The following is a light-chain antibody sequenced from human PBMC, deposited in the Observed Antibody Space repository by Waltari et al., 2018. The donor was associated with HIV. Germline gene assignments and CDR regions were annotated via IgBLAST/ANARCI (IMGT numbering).Light chain of an antibody. J-gene: IGKJ2*01. CDR1: QSVSNN. V-gene: IGKV3-15*01. Sequence: ETLMTQSPATLSVSPGERATLSCRDSQSVSNNLAWYQQKPGQAPRLLSYGASTRAAGIPARVSGSGSGTEFTLTITSLQSEDSALYYCQQYNNWHTFGQGTKLEIK. CDR2: GAS. CDR3: QQYNNWHT.